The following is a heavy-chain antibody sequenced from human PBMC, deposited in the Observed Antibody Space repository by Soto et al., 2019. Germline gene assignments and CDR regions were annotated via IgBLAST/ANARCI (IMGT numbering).Heavy chain of an antibody. CDR2: ISSENSGTKT. D-gene: IGHD3-16*01. CDR3: ALLSGGDSVY. V-gene: IGHV3-53*01. CDR1: GFIVSANY. J-gene: IGHJ4*02. Sequence: PGGSLRLSCTASGFIVSANYLSWVRQAPGKGLEWVSVISSENSGTKTLYDDSVKGRLTISRDDSKNVLSLQLDTLRTEDTAVYYCALLSGGDSVYWGQGTLVTVSS.